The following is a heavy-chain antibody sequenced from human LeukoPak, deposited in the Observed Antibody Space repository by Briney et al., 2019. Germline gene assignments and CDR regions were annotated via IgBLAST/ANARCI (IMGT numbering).Heavy chain of an antibody. CDR1: GFTFSSYA. D-gene: IGHD2-15*01. V-gene: IGHV3-23*01. CDR3: AKQLGYCSDGSCYFPY. J-gene: IGHJ4*02. Sequence: GGSLRLSCAASGFTFSSYAMNWVRQAPGKGLEWVSGISGSGVRTYYADAATGRFTISRDNSKNTLHLQMNSLRAEDTAVYYCAKQLGYCSDGSCYFPYWGQGTLVTVSS. CDR2: ISGSGVRT.